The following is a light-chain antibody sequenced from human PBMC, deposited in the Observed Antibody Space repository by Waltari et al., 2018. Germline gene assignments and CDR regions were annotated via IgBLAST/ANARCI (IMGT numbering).Light chain of an antibody. CDR3: CSYAGSRWV. J-gene: IGLJ3*02. CDR1: SSDVGGYKD. Sequence: QSALTQPRPVSGSPGQSVTISCTGTSSDVGGYKDVSWYQQHPGKAPKLMIFDVRKRPAGVPDRFSGSKSGSTASLTISGLQAEDEADYYCCSYAGSRWVFGGGTKLTVL. CDR2: DVR. V-gene: IGLV2-11*01.